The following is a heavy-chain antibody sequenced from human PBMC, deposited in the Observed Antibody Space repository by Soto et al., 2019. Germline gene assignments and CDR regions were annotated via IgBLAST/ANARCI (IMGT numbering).Heavy chain of an antibody. V-gene: IGHV5-51*01. CDR2: IYPGDSGT. Sequence: GESLKISCKGSGYSFTSYWIGWVRQMPGKGLEWMGVIYPGDSGTRYSPSFHGQVTISADMSISTAYLQWSSLKASDTAMYYCATPTVYSSSSAFDIWGQGTMVTVSS. CDR3: ATPTVYSSSSAFDI. D-gene: IGHD6-6*01. CDR1: GYSFTSYW. J-gene: IGHJ3*02.